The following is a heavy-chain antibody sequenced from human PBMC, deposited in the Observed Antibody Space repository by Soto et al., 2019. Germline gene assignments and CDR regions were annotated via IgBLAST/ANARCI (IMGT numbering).Heavy chain of an antibody. CDR2: FDPEDGET. J-gene: IGHJ3*02. CDR3: ATPGDYCGGDCYYPLAI. D-gene: IGHD2-21*02. CDR1: GYTLTELS. Sequence: ASVKVSCKVSGYTLTELSMHWVRQAPGKGLEWMGGFDPEDGETIYAQKFQGRVTMTEDTSTDTAYMGLSSLRSEDTAVYYCATPGDYCGGDCYYPLAIWGQGKMVTVSS. V-gene: IGHV1-24*01.